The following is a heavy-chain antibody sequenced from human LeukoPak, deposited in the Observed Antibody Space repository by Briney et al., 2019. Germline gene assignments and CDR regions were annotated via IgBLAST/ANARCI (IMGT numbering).Heavy chain of an antibody. CDR3: ARPFYYDSNGGEGMDV. CDR2: ITTSGTYI. D-gene: IGHD3-22*01. Sequence: PGGSLRLSCAASGXTFTRFNMNWVRQAPGKGLELVSSITTSGTYIYYAESVKGRFTISRDNAKNSLYLQMNSLRAEDTAVYYCARPFYYDSNGGEGMDVWGQGTTVTVSS. CDR1: GXTFTRFN. J-gene: IGHJ6*02. V-gene: IGHV3-21*06.